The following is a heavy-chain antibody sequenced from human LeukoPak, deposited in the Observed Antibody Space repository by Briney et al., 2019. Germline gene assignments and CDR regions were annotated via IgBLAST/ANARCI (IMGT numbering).Heavy chain of an antibody. CDR2: INPSGGST. J-gene: IGHJ6*02. V-gene: IGHV1-46*01. CDR1: GYTFTSYY. Sequence: ASVKVSCEASGYTFTSYYMHWVRQAPGQGLEWMGIINPSGGSTSYAQKFQGRVTMTRDTSTSTVYMELSSLRSEDTAVYYCAREPRPSMIVVVRYYYYYGMDVWGQGTTVTVSS. CDR3: AREPRPSMIVVVRYYYYYGMDV. D-gene: IGHD3-22*01.